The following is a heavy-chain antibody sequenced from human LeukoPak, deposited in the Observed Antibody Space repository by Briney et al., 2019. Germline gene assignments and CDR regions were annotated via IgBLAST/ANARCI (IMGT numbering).Heavy chain of an antibody. D-gene: IGHD3-16*01. CDR3: ARDVTLGNFDY. V-gene: IGHV3-21*01. CDR1: GFTFSIYS. CDR2: ISSSSSYI. Sequence: GGSLRLSCAASGFTFSIYSMNWVRQAPGKGLEWVSSISSSSSYIYYADSVKGRFTISRDNAKNSLYLQMNSLRAEDTAVYYCARDVTLGNFDYWGQGILVIVSS. J-gene: IGHJ4*02.